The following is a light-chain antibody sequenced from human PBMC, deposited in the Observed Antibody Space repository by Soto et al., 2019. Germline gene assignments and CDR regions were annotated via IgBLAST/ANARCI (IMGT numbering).Light chain of an antibody. V-gene: IGKV3-15*01. CDR2: DAS. CDR3: QQYNDWSET. J-gene: IGKJ1*01. Sequence: EIEMTQSPATLSVSPGERATLPCRASQSVSSNLAWYQQRVGQAPKLLIYDASTRATGIPARFSGSGSGTEFTLTISSLQSEDFAVYYCQQYNDWSETFGQGTKVDNK. CDR1: QSVSSN.